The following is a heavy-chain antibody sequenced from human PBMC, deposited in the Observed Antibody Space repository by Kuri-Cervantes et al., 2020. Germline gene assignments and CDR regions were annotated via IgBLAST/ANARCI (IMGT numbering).Heavy chain of an antibody. J-gene: IGHJ3*02. Sequence: SVKVSCKASGGTFSSYAISWVRQALGQGLEWMGGIIPIFGTANYAQKFQGRVTITADESTSTAYMELSSLRSEDTAVYYCATYSSGWYLNAFDIWGQGTMVTVSS. V-gene: IGHV1-69*13. CDR3: ATYSSGWYLNAFDI. CDR1: GGTFSSYA. D-gene: IGHD6-19*01. CDR2: IIPIFGTA.